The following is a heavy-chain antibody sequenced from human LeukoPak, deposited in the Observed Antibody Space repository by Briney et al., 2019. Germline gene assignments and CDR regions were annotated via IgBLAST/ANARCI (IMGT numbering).Heavy chain of an antibody. CDR3: ARVRTAMDFDY. D-gene: IGHD5-18*01. CDR2: ISGYNGNT. CDR1: GYTFTSYG. V-gene: IGHV1-18*01. J-gene: IGHJ4*02. Sequence: ASVKVSCKASGYTFTSYGISWLRQAPGQGLEWMGWISGYNGNTNYAQKLQGRVTMTTDTSTSIAYMELRSLRSGDTAVHYCARVRTAMDFDYWGQGTLVTVSS.